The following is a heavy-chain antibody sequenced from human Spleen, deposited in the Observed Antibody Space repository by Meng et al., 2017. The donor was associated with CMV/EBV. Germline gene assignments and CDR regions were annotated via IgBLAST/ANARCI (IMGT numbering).Heavy chain of an antibody. D-gene: IGHD3-22*01. J-gene: IGHJ6*02. CDR1: AFTFNRYW. Sequence: GGSLRLSCAASAFTFNRYWMTWVRQAPGKGLEWVANIKQDGSEKYYVDSVKGRFTISRDNARNTVYLQMNSLRAEDTAVYFCARDLHADFFDSSGHPYYYYYGMDVWGQGTTVTVSS. CDR2: IKQDGSEK. V-gene: IGHV3-7*01. CDR3: ARDLHADFFDSSGHPYYYYYGMDV.